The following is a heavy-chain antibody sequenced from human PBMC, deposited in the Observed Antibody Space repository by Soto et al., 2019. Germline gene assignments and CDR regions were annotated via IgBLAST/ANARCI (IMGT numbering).Heavy chain of an antibody. V-gene: IGHV3-21*01. CDR2: ISSSSSYI. J-gene: IGHJ6*02. CDR1: GFTFSSDA. Sequence: GGSLRLSCAASGFTFSSDAMSWVRQAPGKGLEWVSSISSSSSYIYYADSVKGRFTISRDNAKNSLYLQMNSLRAEDTAVYYCASGLSLGYCSSTSCPPTDYYYYGMDVWDQGTTVTVSS. CDR3: ASGLSLGYCSSTSCPPTDYYYYGMDV. D-gene: IGHD2-2*01.